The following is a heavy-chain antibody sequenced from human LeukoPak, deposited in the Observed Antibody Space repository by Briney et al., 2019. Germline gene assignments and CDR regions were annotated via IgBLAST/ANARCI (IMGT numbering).Heavy chain of an antibody. J-gene: IGHJ4*02. D-gene: IGHD3-3*01. Sequence: SETLSLTCTVSGGSISSSSYYWGWIRQPPGKGLEWIGSIYYSGSTYYNPSLKSRVTISVDTSKNQFSLKLSSVTAADTAVYYCARDASSYYDFWSGYLKGTNYFDYWGQGTLVTVSS. V-gene: IGHV4-39*07. CDR3: ARDASSYYDFWSGYLKGTNYFDY. CDR1: GGSISSSSYY. CDR2: IYYSGST.